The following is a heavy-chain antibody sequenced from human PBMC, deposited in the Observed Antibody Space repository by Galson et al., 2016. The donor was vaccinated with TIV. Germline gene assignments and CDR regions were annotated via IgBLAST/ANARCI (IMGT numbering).Heavy chain of an antibody. CDR2: ISGSGGHT. D-gene: IGHD3-16*02. V-gene: IGHV3-23*01. Sequence: SLRLSCAASGFSFSSFAMSWVRQAPGKGLEWVASISGSGGHTHYGDSVQGRFTISRDDSKNALYLQMNSLRADDTAVYYCAKSLFHTIEFGGLTVIFDYWGQGTLVTVPS. CDR1: GFSFSSFA. J-gene: IGHJ4*02. CDR3: AKSLFHTIEFGGLTVIFDY.